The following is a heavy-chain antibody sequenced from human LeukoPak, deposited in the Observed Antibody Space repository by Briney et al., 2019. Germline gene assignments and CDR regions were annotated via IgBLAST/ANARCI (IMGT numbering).Heavy chain of an antibody. CDR2: IYYNRST. CDR3: ASGIRWFDP. V-gene: IGHV4-39*07. CDR1: GGSINSSSYF. D-gene: IGHD1-14*01. Sequence: SETLSLPCSVSGGSINSSSYFWSWIRQPPGKGLERIVSIYYNRSTNHNPSPNKRITKSGNTSKNQISLKLSAVTAADKAVYYCASGIRWFDPWGQGTLVTVSS. J-gene: IGHJ5*02.